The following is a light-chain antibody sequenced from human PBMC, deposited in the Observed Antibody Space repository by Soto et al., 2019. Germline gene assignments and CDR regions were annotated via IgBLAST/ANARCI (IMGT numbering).Light chain of an antibody. CDR3: QQYNNWPRAT. J-gene: IGKJ4*01. V-gene: IGKV3-15*01. Sequence: EIVLTQSPGTLSLSPGEGATLSCRASQSIGSSYLAWYQQKPGQAPRLLMFRTSSRATGFPARFSGSGSGTEFNLTISSLQSEDFGVYYCQQYNNWPRATFGGGTKVDIK. CDR2: RTS. CDR1: QSIGSSY.